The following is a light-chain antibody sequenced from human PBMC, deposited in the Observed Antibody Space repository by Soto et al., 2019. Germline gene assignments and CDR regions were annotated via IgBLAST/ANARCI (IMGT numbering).Light chain of an antibody. Sequence: DIVMTQSPDSLAVSLGERATINCKSSQSVLYTSHNKNYLAWYRQKPGQPPKLLIYWASTRESGVPDRFSGSGSGTDFTLTISSLQAEDVAVYYCQQYYSTPWTFGQGTTVEIK. J-gene: IGKJ1*01. V-gene: IGKV4-1*01. CDR2: WAS. CDR1: QSVLYTSHNKNY. CDR3: QQYYSTPWT.